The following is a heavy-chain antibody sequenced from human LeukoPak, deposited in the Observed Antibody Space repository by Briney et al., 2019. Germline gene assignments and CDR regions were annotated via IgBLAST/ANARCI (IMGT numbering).Heavy chain of an antibody. CDR2: IYTTGNT. Sequence: SETLSLTCTESGGSISSDDYYWNWIRQPAGRGLEWIGRIYTTGNTMYNPSLESRVSMSIDTSKNQVSLKVKSVTAADTAVYYCARGDFWSGAPTDWGQGTLVTVSS. CDR1: GGSISSDDYY. V-gene: IGHV4-61*02. CDR3: ARGDFWSGAPTD. J-gene: IGHJ4*02. D-gene: IGHD3-3*01.